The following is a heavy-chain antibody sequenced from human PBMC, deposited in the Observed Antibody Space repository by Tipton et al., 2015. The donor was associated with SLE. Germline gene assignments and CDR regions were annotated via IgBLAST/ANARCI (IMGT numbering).Heavy chain of an antibody. CDR1: GGSFSSYY. CDR3: ARDRKGSSGWSSFDY. D-gene: IGHD6-19*01. V-gene: IGHV4-59*01. J-gene: IGHJ4*02. Sequence: TLSLTCAVYGGSFSSYYWSWIRQPPGKGLEWIGYIYYSGSTNYNPALKSRDTISVDTSKNHFSLKLSSVTAADTAVYYCARDRKGSSGWSSFDYWGQGTLVTVSS. CDR2: IYYSGST.